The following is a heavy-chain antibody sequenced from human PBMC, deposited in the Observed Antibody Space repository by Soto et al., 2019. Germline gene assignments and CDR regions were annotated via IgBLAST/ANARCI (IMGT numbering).Heavy chain of an antibody. Sequence: QVQLVQSGAEVKKPGSSVKVSCKASGGTFSSYAISWVRQAPGQGLEWMGGIIPIFGTANYAQKFQGRVTSTPDESTSTAYMELSSLRSEDTAVYYCARGVSFCSGGSCYSDPVDCWGQGTLVTVSS. V-gene: IGHV1-69*01. CDR2: IIPIFGTA. CDR3: ARGVSFCSGGSCYSDPVDC. CDR1: GGTFSSYA. J-gene: IGHJ4*02. D-gene: IGHD2-15*01.